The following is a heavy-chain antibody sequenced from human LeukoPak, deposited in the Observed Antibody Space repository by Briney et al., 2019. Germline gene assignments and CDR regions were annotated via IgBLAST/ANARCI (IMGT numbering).Heavy chain of an antibody. V-gene: IGHV3-15*01. CDR2: IRSKTDGGAS. CDR1: GFTFSKVW. D-gene: IGHD2-2*01. Sequence: GGSLRLSCAASGFTFSKVWMTWVRQAPGKGLEWVGRIRSKTDGGASEYAAPVKGRFSISRDDSNNTLYLEMISLKAEDTAVYYCAKGYCSSSSCYSYAFDIWGQGTVVTASS. CDR3: AKGYCSSSSCYSYAFDI. J-gene: IGHJ3*02.